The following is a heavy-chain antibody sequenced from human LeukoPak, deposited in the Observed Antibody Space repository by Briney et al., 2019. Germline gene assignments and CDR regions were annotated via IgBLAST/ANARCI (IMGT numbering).Heavy chain of an antibody. D-gene: IGHD5-24*01. CDR3: AKYGGYNSRPRRYFDY. CDR1: GFTFSSYA. J-gene: IGHJ4*02. V-gene: IGHV3-23*01. Sequence: GGSLRLSCAASGFTFSSYAMSWVRQAPGKGLQWVSAISGSGGSTYYADSVKGRFTISRDNSKNTLYLQMNSLRAEDTAVYYCAKYGGYNSRPRRYFDYWGQGTLVTVSS. CDR2: ISGSGGST.